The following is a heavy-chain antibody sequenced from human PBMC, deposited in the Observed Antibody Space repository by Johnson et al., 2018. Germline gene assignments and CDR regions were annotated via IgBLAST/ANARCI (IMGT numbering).Heavy chain of an antibody. V-gene: IGHV3-15*01. D-gene: IGHD1-7*01. CDR2: IKSKTDGGTT. Sequence: VQLVQSGGGLVQPGRSLRLSCAASGFTFSNAWMSWVRQAPGKGLEWVGRIKSKTDGGTTDYAAPVKGRFTISRDDSKNTLYLQMNSLKTEDTAVYYCTTTTGATSWDAFDIWGQGTMVTVSS. CDR1: GFTFSNAW. CDR3: TTTTGATSWDAFDI. J-gene: IGHJ3*02.